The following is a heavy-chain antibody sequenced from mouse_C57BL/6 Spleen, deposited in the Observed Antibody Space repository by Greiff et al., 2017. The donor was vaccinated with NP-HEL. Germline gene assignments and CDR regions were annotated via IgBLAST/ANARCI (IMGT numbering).Heavy chain of an antibody. J-gene: IGHJ2*01. CDR3: ARVTTVDFDY. Sequence: VKLVESGAELVKPGASVKISCKASGYAFSSYWMNWVKQRPGKGLEWIGQIYPGDGDTNYNGKFKGKATLTADKSSSTAYMQLSSLTSEDSAVYFCARVTTVDFDYWGQGTTLTVSS. CDR2: IYPGDGDT. D-gene: IGHD1-1*01. CDR1: GYAFSSYW. V-gene: IGHV1-80*01.